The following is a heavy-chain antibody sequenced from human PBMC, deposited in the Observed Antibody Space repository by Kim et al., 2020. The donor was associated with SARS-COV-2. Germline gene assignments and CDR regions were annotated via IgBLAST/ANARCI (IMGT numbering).Heavy chain of an antibody. Sequence: NYNPSLKSRVTISVDTSKNQFSLKLSSVTAADTAVYYCARHGRSYWYFDLWGRGTLVTVSS. V-gene: IGHV4-59*08. J-gene: IGHJ2*01. CDR3: ARHGRSYWYFDL.